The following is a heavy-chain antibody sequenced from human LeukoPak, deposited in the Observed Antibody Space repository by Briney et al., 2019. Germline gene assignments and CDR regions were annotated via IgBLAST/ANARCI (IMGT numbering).Heavy chain of an antibody. CDR2: INHSGST. V-gene: IGHV4-34*01. CDR1: GGSISSYS. Sequence: SETLSLTCTVSGGSISSYSWNWIRQPPGKGLEWIGEINHSGSTNYNPSLKSRVTISVDTSKNQFSLKLSSVTAADTAVYYCARGGSAETDYWGQGTLVTVSS. D-gene: IGHD2-15*01. CDR3: ARGGSAETDY. J-gene: IGHJ4*02.